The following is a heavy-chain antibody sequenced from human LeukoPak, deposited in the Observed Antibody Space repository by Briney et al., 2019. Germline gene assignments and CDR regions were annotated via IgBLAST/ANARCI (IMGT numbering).Heavy chain of an antibody. CDR1: GFTFSSYA. CDR3: AKARGYQLLSPYFDY. V-gene: IGHV3-23*01. Sequence: GGSLRLSCAASGFTFSSYAMSWIRQAPGKGLEWVSAISGSGGSTYYADSVKGRFTISRDNSKNTLYLQMNSLRAEDTAVYYCAKARGYQLLSPYFDYWGQGTLVTVSS. J-gene: IGHJ4*02. CDR2: ISGSGGST. D-gene: IGHD2-2*01.